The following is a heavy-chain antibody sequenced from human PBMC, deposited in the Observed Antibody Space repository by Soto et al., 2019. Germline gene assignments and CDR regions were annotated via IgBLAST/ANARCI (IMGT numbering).Heavy chain of an antibody. J-gene: IGHJ4*02. CDR2: IWNDGSYE. CDR3: VKAGGRSSWLWADY. V-gene: IGHV3-33*06. Sequence: QVQLVESGGGVVQPGRSLRLSCAASGFSFSTYGMHWVRQAPGKGLEWVAVIWNDGSYEDYSDSVRGRFTISRDNSKKTLSLQMNSLRLDDTAIYYCVKAGGRSSWLWADYWGQGTLVTVSS. D-gene: IGHD6-13*01. CDR1: GFSFSTYG.